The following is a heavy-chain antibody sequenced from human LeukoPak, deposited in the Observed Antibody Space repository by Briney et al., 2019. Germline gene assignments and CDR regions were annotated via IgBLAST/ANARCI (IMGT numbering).Heavy chain of an antibody. CDR1: GFTFSSYA. CDR3: AKSGGSGSYYIWPVDY. J-gene: IGHJ4*02. D-gene: IGHD3-10*01. Sequence: GGSLRLSCAASGFTFSSYAMHWVRQAPGKGLEWVAVISYDGSNKYYADSVKGRFTISRDNSKNTLYLQMNSLRAEDTAVYYCAKSGGSGSYYIWPVDYWGQGTLVTVSS. CDR2: ISYDGSNK. V-gene: IGHV3-30*01.